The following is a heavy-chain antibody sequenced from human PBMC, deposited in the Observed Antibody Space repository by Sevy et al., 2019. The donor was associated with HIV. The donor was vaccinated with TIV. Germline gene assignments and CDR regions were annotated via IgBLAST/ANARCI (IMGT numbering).Heavy chain of an antibody. D-gene: IGHD6-13*01. V-gene: IGHV4-4*07. Sequence: SETLSLTCTVSGGSISSYYWSRIRQPARKGLEWIGRIYTSGSTNYNPSLKSRVTMSVDTSKNQFSLKLSSVTAADTAVYYCARDLPAAGAFDIWGQGTMVTVSS. CDR1: GGSISSYY. CDR2: IYTSGST. CDR3: ARDLPAAGAFDI. J-gene: IGHJ3*02.